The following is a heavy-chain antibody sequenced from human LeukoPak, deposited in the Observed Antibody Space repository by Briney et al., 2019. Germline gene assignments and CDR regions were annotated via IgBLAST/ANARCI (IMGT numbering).Heavy chain of an antibody. CDR3: AKTRSSSWYDPYSFDY. CDR1: GFTLRSYA. D-gene: IGHD6-13*01. Sequence: GGSLRLSHAACGFTLRSYAVRGLAHAPGKGLEGGSAISGSGGSTYYADSVKGRFPISRDNSKNTLYLQMNSLRAEDTAVYYCAKTRSSSWYDPYSFDYWGQGPLVTVSS. V-gene: IGHV3-23*01. CDR2: ISGSGGST. J-gene: IGHJ4*02.